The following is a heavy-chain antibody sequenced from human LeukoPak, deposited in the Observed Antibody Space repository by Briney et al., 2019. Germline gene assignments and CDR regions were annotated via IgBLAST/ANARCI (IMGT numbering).Heavy chain of an antibody. CDR3: AIGDGLGELSSSFDH. Sequence: PGGSLRLSCAASGFAFSNYAMHWVRQAPGKGLQWVAVISYDGTKKYYADSLKGRFTISRDNSKNTLYLRMNSLRTEDTAVYYCAIGDGLGELSSSFDHWGQETLVTVSS. J-gene: IGHJ4*02. CDR2: ISYDGTKK. V-gene: IGHV3-30*04. D-gene: IGHD3-16*02. CDR1: GFAFSNYA.